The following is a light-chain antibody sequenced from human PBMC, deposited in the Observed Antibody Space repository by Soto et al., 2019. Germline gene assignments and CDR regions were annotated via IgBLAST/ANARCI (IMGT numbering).Light chain of an antibody. Sequence: EIVLTQSPATLSLSLGERATIXCRASQSVSSYLAWYQQKPGQAPRLLIYDASNRATGIPARFSGSGSGTDFTLAISSLEPEDFAVYYCQQRSNWLTFGGGTKVDIK. V-gene: IGKV3-11*01. CDR1: QSVSSY. CDR2: DAS. CDR3: QQRSNWLT. J-gene: IGKJ4*01.